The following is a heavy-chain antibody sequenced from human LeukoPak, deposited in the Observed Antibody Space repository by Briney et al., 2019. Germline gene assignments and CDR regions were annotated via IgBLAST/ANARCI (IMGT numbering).Heavy chain of an antibody. CDR2: INHSGST. J-gene: IGHJ4*02. CDR3: ARVPDYSLDY. Sequence: PSETLSLTCAVYGGSFSGYYWSWIRQPPGNGLEWIGEINHSGSTNYNPSLKSRVTISVDTSKNQFSLKLSSVTAADTAVYYCARVPDYSLDYWGQGTLVTVSS. D-gene: IGHD2-21*01. V-gene: IGHV4-34*01. CDR1: GGSFSGYY.